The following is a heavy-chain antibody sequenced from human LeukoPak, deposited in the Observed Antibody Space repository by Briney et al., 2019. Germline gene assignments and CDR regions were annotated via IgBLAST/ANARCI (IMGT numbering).Heavy chain of an antibody. CDR1: GFSFHGYW. Sequence: GGSLRLSCAASGFSFHGYWMSWVRQAPGKGLEWVANIKQEGSEKFYVDSVKGRFTISRDNAKNSLYLQMNSLRAEDTGIYYCARENRDGYNPYNWFDPWGQGTLVTVSS. V-gene: IGHV3-7*01. CDR3: ARENRDGYNPYNWFDP. CDR2: IKQEGSEK. J-gene: IGHJ5*02. D-gene: IGHD5-12*01.